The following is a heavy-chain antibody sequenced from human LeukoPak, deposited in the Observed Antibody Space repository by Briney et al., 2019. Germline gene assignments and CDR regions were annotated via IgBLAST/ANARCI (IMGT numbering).Heavy chain of an antibody. CDR3: ARNNGMDV. J-gene: IGHJ6*02. V-gene: IGHV3-7*03. CDR2: VNRDGSET. Sequence: PGGSLRLSCAASRFTFKTYWMSWVRQAPGRGPEWVANVNRDGSETYYLDSVKGRFTISKDNAKNSLYLQMNSLRAEDTALYHCARNNGMDVWGQGTTVIVSS. CDR1: RFTFKTYW.